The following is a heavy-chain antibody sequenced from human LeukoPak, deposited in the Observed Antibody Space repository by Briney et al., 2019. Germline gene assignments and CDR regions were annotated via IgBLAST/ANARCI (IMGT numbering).Heavy chain of an antibody. V-gene: IGHV4-59*12. D-gene: IGHD6-13*01. CDR1: GGSINCYY. J-gene: IGHJ4*02. Sequence: SETLSLTCTVSGGSINCYYWSWNRQPPGKGPEWVGYIYYSGTTYYNSSLKSRVTISLDTSKNQFSLRLSSVTAADTAVYYCARVSSWSNPYYFDYWGQGTLVTVSS. CDR3: ARVSSWSNPYYFDY. CDR2: IYYSGTT.